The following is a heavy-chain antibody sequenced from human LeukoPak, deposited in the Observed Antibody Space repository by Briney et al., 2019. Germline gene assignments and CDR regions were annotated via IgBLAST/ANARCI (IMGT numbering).Heavy chain of an antibody. V-gene: IGHV1-69*05. J-gene: IGHJ4*02. D-gene: IGHD5-24*01. CDR3: ARNVEMASLDY. CDR1: GGTFSSYA. CDR2: IIPIFGTA. Sequence: SVKVSCKAPGGTFSSYAISWVRQAPGQGLEWMGRIIPIFGTANYAQKFQGRVTITTDESTSIAYMELSSLRSEDTAVYYCARNVEMASLDYWGQGTLVTVSS.